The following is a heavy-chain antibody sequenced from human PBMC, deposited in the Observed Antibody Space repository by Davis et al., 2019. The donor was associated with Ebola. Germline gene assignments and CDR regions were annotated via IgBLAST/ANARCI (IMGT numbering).Heavy chain of an antibody. Sequence: ASVKVSCKASGYTFTSYGISWVRQAPGQGLEWMGWISAYNGNTNYAQKLQGRVTMTTDTSTSTAYMELRSQRSDDTAVYYCARTPARPTGEWFDPWGQGTLVTVSS. CDR3: ARTPARPTGEWFDP. CDR1: GYTFTSYG. CDR2: ISAYNGNT. D-gene: IGHD6-6*01. J-gene: IGHJ5*02. V-gene: IGHV1-18*01.